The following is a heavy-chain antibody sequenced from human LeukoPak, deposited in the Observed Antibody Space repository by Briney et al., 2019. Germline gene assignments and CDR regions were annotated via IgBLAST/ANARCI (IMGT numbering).Heavy chain of an antibody. D-gene: IGHD6-6*01. CDR3: ARETRLEYSGSSLDY. V-gene: IGHV4-39*06. CDR2: IYYSGST. Sequence: SETLSLTCTVSGGSISSSSYYWGCIRQPPGKGLEWIGSIYYSGSTYYNPSLKSRVTITVDTSKNQFPLKLSSVTAADTAVYYCARETRLEYSGSSLDYWGQGTLVTVSS. CDR1: GGSISSSSYY. J-gene: IGHJ4*02.